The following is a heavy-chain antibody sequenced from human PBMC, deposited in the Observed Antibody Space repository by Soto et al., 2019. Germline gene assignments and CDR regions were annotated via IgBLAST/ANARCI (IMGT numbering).Heavy chain of an antibody. D-gene: IGHD6-19*01. CDR1: GFIFSSYW. Sequence: PGGSLRLSCAASGFIFSSYWMHWVRQAPGKGLVWVSRINSDGSSTSYADSVKGRFTVSRDNAKNTLYLQMNSLRAEDTAVYYCARTYSSGWYWGWFDPWGQGTLVTVSS. V-gene: IGHV3-74*01. CDR3: ARTYSSGWYWGWFDP. CDR2: INSDGSST. J-gene: IGHJ5*02.